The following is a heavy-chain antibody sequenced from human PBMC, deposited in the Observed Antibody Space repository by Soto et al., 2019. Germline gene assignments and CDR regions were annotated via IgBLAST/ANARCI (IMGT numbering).Heavy chain of an antibody. V-gene: IGHV3-21*01. J-gene: IGHJ4*02. Sequence: GGSLRLSCAASGFTFSSYSMNWVRQAPGKGLEWVSSISSSSSYIYYADSVKGRFTISRDNAKNSLYLQMNSLRAEDTAVYYCAKDQRWELLSYYFDYWGQGTLVTVSS. CDR2: ISSSSSYI. D-gene: IGHD1-26*01. CDR1: GFTFSSYS. CDR3: AKDQRWELLSYYFDY.